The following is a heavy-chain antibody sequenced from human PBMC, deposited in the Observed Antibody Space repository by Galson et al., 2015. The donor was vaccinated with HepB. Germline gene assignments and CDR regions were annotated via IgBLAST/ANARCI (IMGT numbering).Heavy chain of an antibody. D-gene: IGHD1-1*01. V-gene: IGHV3-48*02. CDR1: GFTFSSHS. CDR2: ISSSGNNI. CDR3: ARDASPTTDAWYYFDY. J-gene: IGHJ4*02. Sequence: LRLSCAASGFTFSSHSMNWVRQAPGKGLEWIAYISSSGNNIYYADSVKGRFSISRDNANNALYLQMDSLGDDDTAVYYCARDASPTTDAWYYFDYWGQGTLVTVPS.